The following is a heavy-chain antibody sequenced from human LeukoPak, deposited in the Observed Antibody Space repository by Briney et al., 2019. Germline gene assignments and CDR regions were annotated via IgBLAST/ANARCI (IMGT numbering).Heavy chain of an antibody. D-gene: IGHD1/OR15-1a*01. CDR3: GINWNIDY. Sequence: PGGSLRLSCAASGFTFTTYAMTWVRQAPGKGLECVSAISGGGGSTYYADSVKGRFTISRDNSKNTLYLQMSSLRAEDTALYYCGINWNIDYWGQGTLVTVSS. CDR2: ISGGGGST. V-gene: IGHV3-23*01. J-gene: IGHJ4*02. CDR1: GFTFTTYA.